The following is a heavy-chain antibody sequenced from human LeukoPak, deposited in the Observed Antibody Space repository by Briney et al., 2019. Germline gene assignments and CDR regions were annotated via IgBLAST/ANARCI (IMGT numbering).Heavy chain of an antibody. J-gene: IGHJ4*02. CDR2: IYKIGTT. Sequence: SVTLSLTCTVFGDSVTGYYLNWVRQPPGKGLEWIGHIYKIGTTNYNPSLKSRLTISADTSKNQFSLKLRSVTAADTAVYYCVIGVGWQPDYWGQGALVTVSS. V-gene: IGHV4-59*02. CDR3: VIGVGWQPDY. D-gene: IGHD2-15*01. CDR1: GDSVTGYY.